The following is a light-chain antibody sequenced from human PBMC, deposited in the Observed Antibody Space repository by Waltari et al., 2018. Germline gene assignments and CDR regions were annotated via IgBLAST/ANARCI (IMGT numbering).Light chain of an antibody. CDR3: QHYVRLPAT. CDR1: QSVSRA. Sequence: GERVTLSCRASQSVSRALAWYQQKPGQAPRLLIFGASNRATGIPDRFSDSGSETDFSLTISRLEPEDFAVYYCQHYVRLPATFGRGTKVEIK. CDR2: GAS. V-gene: IGKV3-20*01. J-gene: IGKJ1*01.